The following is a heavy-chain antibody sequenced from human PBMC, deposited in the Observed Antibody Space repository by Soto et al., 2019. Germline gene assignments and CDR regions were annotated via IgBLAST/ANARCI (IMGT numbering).Heavy chain of an antibody. Sequence: PSETLSLTCTVSGGSISSSSYYRGWVRQPPGKGLEWIGSISYSGSTYYNPSLKSRVTISVDTSKNQFSLKLSSVTAADTAVYYCASGSFRELLWFGDDRRGYYFDYWGQGTLVTVSS. CDR2: ISYSGST. J-gene: IGHJ4*02. D-gene: IGHD3-10*01. V-gene: IGHV4-39*01. CDR1: GGSISSSSYY. CDR3: ASGSFRELLWFGDDRRGYYFDY.